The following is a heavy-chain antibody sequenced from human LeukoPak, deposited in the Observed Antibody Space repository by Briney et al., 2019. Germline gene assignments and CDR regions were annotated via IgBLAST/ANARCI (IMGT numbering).Heavy chain of an antibody. CDR2: MNSDGSEG. CDR1: GFTFSGFW. CDR3: ARSGYRGNDY. V-gene: IGHV3-7*03. J-gene: IGHJ4*02. D-gene: IGHD3-9*01. Sequence: GGSLRLSCAVSGFTFSGFWMSWSRQAPGKGLEWVASMNSDGSEGYYADVVKGRFTISRDNAKNSLYLQINSLRAEDTAVYYCARSGYRGNDYWGQGTLVTVSS.